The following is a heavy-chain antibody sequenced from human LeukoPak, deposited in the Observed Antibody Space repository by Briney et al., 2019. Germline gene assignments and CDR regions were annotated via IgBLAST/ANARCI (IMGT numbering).Heavy chain of an antibody. CDR1: GFTFSGYS. V-gene: IGHV3-48*02. CDR3: ARDERAGSGWYFVY. J-gene: IGHJ4*02. D-gene: IGHD6-19*01. Sequence: PGGSLRLSCAASGFTFSGYSMNWVRQAPGKGLEWVSYISYSSSTIYYADSVKGRFTISRDNAKNSLYLQMNSLRDEDTAVYYCARDERAGSGWYFVYWGQGTLVTVSS. CDR2: ISYSSSTI.